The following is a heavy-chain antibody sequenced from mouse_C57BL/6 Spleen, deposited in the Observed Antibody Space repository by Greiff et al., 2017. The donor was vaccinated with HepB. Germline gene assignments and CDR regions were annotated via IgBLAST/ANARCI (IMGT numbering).Heavy chain of an antibody. Sequence: QVQLQQSGAELVRPGASVTLSCKASGYTFTDYEMHWVKQTPVHGLEWIGAIYPETGGTAYNQKFKGKAILTADKSSSTAYMELRSLTSEDSAVYYCTRRIYYDYSYYAMDDWGQGTSVTVSS. V-gene: IGHV1-15*01. CDR1: GYTFTDYE. CDR3: TRRIYYDYSYYAMDD. CDR2: IYPETGGT. D-gene: IGHD2-4*01. J-gene: IGHJ4*01.